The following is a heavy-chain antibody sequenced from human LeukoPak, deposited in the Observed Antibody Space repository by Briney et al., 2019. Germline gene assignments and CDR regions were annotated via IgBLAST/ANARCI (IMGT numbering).Heavy chain of an antibody. CDR2: IYYSGST. D-gene: IGHD5-18*01. J-gene: IGHJ4*02. Sequence: SETLSHTCTVSGGSVSSGSYYWSWIRQPPGKGLEWIGYIYYSGSTNYNPSLKSRVTISVDTSKNQFSLKLSSVTAADTAVYYCARGSGYGYDYSGQGTLVTVSS. V-gene: IGHV4-61*01. CDR3: ARGSGYGYDY. CDR1: GGSVSSGSYY.